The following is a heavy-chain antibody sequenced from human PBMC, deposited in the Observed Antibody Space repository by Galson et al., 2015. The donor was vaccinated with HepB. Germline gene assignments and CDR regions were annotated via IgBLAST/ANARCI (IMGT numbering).Heavy chain of an antibody. J-gene: IGHJ4*02. Sequence: ETLSLTCTVSGGSISSYYWSWIRQPPGKGLEWIGYIYYSGSTNYNPSLKSRVTISVDTSKNQFSLKLSSVTAADTAVYYCARQEWLVRGFDYWGQGTLVTVSS. CDR2: IYYSGST. V-gene: IGHV4-59*08. D-gene: IGHD6-19*01. CDR1: GGSISSYY. CDR3: ARQEWLVRGFDY.